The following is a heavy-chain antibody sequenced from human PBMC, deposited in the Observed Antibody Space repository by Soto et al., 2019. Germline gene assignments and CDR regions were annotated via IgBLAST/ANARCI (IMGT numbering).Heavy chain of an antibody. V-gene: IGHV1-69*12. CDR3: AREGVVVAAPVHYGMDV. CDR2: IIPFFGTT. Sequence: QVQLVQSEAEVKKPGSSVKVSCKASVGTFRNYAIAWVRQAPGQGLEWMGGIIPFFGTTNYAQKFQGRVTITADESTTTAYMELSSLRSEDTAVYYCAREGVVVAAPVHYGMDVWGQGTTVTVSS. J-gene: IGHJ6*02. CDR1: VGTFRNYA. D-gene: IGHD2-15*01.